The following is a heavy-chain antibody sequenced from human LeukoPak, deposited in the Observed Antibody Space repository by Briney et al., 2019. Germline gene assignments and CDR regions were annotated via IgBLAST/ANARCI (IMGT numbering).Heavy chain of an antibody. V-gene: IGHV1-69*13. J-gene: IGHJ4*02. CDR3: ARDNVPYYYGSGSYGGY. Sequence: GASVKVSCKASGGTFSSYAISWVRQAPGQGLEWMGGIIPIFGTANYAQKFQGRVTITADESTSTAYMELSSLRSEDTAVYYCARDNVPYYYGSGSYGGYWGQGTLVTVSS. CDR1: GGTFSSYA. D-gene: IGHD3-10*01. CDR2: IIPIFGTA.